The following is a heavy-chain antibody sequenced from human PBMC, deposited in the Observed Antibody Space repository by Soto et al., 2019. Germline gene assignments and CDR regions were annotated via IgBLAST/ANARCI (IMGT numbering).Heavy chain of an antibody. CDR3: AREGSERGWFDP. V-gene: IGHV4-31*03. CDR1: GGSISSGGYY. Sequence: QVQLQESGPGLVKPSQTLSLTCTVSGGSISSGGYYWSWIRQHPGKSLEWIGYIYYSGSTYYNPSLKSRVTISVDTSKNQFSLKLSSVTAADTAVYYCAREGSERGWFDPWGQGTLVTVSS. J-gene: IGHJ5*02. D-gene: IGHD2-15*01. CDR2: IYYSGST.